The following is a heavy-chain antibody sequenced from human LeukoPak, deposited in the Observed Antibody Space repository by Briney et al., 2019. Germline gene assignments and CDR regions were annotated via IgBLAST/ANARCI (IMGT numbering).Heavy chain of an antibody. D-gene: IGHD3-3*01. J-gene: IGHJ3*02. CDR2: INHSGNT. Sequence: SQTLSLTCAVYGGSISGYYWSWIRQPPGKGLEWIGEINHSGNTNYNPSLKSRVTISVDTSKNQFSLKLSSVTAADTAVYYCAREHERITIFGVVLAFDIWGQGTMVTVSS. CDR1: GGSISGYY. CDR3: AREHERITIFGVVLAFDI. V-gene: IGHV4-34*01.